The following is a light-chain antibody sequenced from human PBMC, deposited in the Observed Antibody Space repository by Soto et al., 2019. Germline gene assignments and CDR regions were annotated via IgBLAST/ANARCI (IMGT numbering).Light chain of an antibody. V-gene: IGKV1-5*03. CDR3: QQYKDYAALT. CDR2: EAS. Sequence: DIQMTQSPSTLSASVGDTVTITCRASQSINKWLAWYQQKPGKAPTPLSYEASILQHGVPSRFRGTASGTEFPLASSSLLPDHFSTYYCQQYKDYAALTFGQGPKVDIK. J-gene: IGKJ1*01. CDR1: QSINKW.